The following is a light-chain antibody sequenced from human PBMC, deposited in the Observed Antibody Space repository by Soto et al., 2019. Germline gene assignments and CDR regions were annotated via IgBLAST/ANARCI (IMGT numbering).Light chain of an antibody. CDR2: SAS. Sequence: EVVMTQSPATLSVFPGERVTLSCRAGQSVSTSIAWYQQKPGQAPRLLIYSASTRATGIPARFSGSGSGTEFALTISSLQSEDFAVYYCQQYIHGYSFGQGTELEIK. CDR3: QQYIHGYS. CDR1: QSVSTS. J-gene: IGKJ2*01. V-gene: IGKV3-15*01.